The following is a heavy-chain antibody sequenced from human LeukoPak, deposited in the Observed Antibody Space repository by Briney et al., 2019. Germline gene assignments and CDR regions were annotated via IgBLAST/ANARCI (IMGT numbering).Heavy chain of an antibody. CDR1: GYTFTSYY. CDR3: ARDGEYGDPRYYFDY. V-gene: IGHV1-46*01. Sequence: GASVKVSCKASGYTFTSYYMHWVRQAPGQGLEWMGIINPSGGSTSYAQKFQGRVTMTRDTSTSTVYMELSSLRSGDTAVYYCARDGEYGDPRYYFDYWGQGTLVTVSS. J-gene: IGHJ4*02. CDR2: INPSGGST. D-gene: IGHD4-17*01.